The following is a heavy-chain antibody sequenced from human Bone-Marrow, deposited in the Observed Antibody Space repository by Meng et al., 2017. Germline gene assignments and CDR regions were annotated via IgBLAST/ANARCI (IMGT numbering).Heavy chain of an antibody. CDR3: ARDPSDILTGYFY. CDR2: ISYDGSNK. D-gene: IGHD3-9*01. J-gene: IGHJ4*02. Sequence: GGSLRLSCAASGFTFSSYAMHWVRQAPGKGLEWVAVISYDGSNKYYADSVKGRFTISRDNSKNTLYLQMNSLRAEDTAVYYCARDPSDILTGYFYWGQATLVTVSS. V-gene: IGHV3-30*04. CDR1: GFTFSSYA.